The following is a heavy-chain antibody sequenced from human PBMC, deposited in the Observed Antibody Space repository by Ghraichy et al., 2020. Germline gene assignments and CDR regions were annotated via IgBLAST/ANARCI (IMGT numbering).Heavy chain of an antibody. CDR1: GGSISSSSYY. CDR2: IYYSGST. V-gene: IGHV4-39*07. J-gene: IGHJ4*02. CDR3: ARHGAAAEKKDVDY. Sequence: SETLSLTCTVSGGSISSSSYYWGWIRQPPGKGLEWIGSIYYSGSTYYNPSLKSRVTISVDTSKNQFSLKLSSVTAADTAVYYCARHGAAAEKKDVDYWGQGTLVTVSS. D-gene: IGHD6-25*01.